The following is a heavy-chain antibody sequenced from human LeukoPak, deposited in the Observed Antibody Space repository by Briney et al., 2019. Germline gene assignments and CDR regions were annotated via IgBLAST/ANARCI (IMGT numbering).Heavy chain of an antibody. J-gene: IGHJ6*02. CDR1: GYXXTSYX. CDR3: ARDSGSYYYYYYGMDV. V-gene: IGHV1-18*01. CDR2: ISAYNGNT. D-gene: IGHD1-26*01. Sequence: KVSXXXXGYXXTSYXISWVRQAPGKGLEWMGWISAYNGNTNYAQKLQGRVTMTTDTSTSTAYMELRSLRSDDTAVYYCARDSGSYYYYYYGMDVWGQGTTVTVPS.